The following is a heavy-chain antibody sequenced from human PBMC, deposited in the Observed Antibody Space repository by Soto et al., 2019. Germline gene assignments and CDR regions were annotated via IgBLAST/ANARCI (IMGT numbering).Heavy chain of an antibody. D-gene: IGHD3-10*01. V-gene: IGHV4-31*03. Sequence: PSETLSLTCTVSGGSISSGGYYWSWIRQHPGKGLEWIGYIYYSGSTYYNPSLKSRVTISVDTSKNQFSLKLSSVTAADTAVYYCARDYYGSGSYKGWFDPWGQGTLVTVSS. CDR1: GGSISSGGYY. CDR2: IYYSGST. J-gene: IGHJ5*02. CDR3: ARDYYGSGSYKGWFDP.